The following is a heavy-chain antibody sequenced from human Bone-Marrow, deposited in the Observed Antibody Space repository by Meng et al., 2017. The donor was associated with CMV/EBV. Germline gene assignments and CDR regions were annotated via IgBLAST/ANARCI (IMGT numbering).Heavy chain of an antibody. CDR2: INSDGSST. CDR3: ARDAIFGVVPFDY. Sequence: GESLKISCAVSGFTFDDYAMHWVRQAPGKGLEWVSRINSDGSSTSYADSVKGRFTISRDNAKNTLYLQMNSLRAEDTAVYYCARDAIFGVVPFDYWGQGTLVTVSS. J-gene: IGHJ4*02. D-gene: IGHD3-3*01. CDR1: GFTFDDYA. V-gene: IGHV3-74*01.